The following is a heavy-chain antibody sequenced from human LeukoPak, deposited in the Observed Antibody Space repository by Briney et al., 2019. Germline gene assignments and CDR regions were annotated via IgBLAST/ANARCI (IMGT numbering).Heavy chain of an antibody. V-gene: IGHV4-34*01. D-gene: IGHD3-10*01. CDR3: ARHADSGLCFGELLHLDY. CDR2: IYYSGST. J-gene: IGHJ4*02. CDR1: GGSFSGYY. Sequence: SETLSLTCAVYGGSFSGYYWSWLRQPPGKGLEWIGSIYYSGSTYYNPSLKSRVTISVDTSKNQFSLKLSSVTAADTAVYYCARHADSGLCFGELLHLDYWGQGTLVTVSS.